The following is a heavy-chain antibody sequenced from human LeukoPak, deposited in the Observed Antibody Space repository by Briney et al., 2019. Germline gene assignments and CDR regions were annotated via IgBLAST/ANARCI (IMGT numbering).Heavy chain of an antibody. D-gene: IGHD5-18*01. J-gene: IGHJ4*02. Sequence: GGSLRLSCAASGFSFSNYAMSWVRQAPGKGLEWVSAISGRGANTYYADSVKGRFTISRDNSKNTLYLQMNSLRAEDTAVSYCAKDPPYTLDTAMGYFDYWGQATLVTVSS. CDR1: GFSFSNYA. V-gene: IGHV3-23*01. CDR2: ISGRGANT. CDR3: AKDPPYTLDTAMGYFDY.